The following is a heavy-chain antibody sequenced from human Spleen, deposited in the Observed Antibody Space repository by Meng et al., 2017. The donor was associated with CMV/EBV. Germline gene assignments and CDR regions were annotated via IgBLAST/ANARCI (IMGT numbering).Heavy chain of an antibody. CDR1: GGSLSSYY. CDR2: IYTSGST. CDR3: ARETAAVSYNWFDP. D-gene: IGHD6-13*01. Sequence: VQLQQSGAELRKPSEPLSLTCTVTGGSLSSYYWSWIRQPAGKGLEWIGRIYTSGSTNYNPSLKSRVTMSVDTSKNQFSLKLSSVTAADTAVYYCARETAAVSYNWFDPWGQGTLVTVSS. V-gene: IGHV4-4*07. J-gene: IGHJ5*02.